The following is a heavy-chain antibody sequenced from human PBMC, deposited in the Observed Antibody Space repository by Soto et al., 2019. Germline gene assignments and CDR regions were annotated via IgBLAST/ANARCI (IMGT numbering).Heavy chain of an antibody. J-gene: IGHJ4*02. V-gene: IGHV1-18*04. CDR2: VSAYNGNT. CDR3: ARDLTGYYPAFADY. CDR1: GYTFTSYG. Sequence: ASVKVSCKASGYTFTSYGISWVRQAPGQGLEWMGWVSAYNGNTNYAQKLQGRVTMTTDTSTSTAYMELRSLRSDDTAVYYCARDLTGYYPAFADYWGQGTLVTVSS. D-gene: IGHD3-9*01.